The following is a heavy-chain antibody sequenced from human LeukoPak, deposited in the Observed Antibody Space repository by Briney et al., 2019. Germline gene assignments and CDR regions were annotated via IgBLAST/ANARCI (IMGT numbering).Heavy chain of an antibody. CDR1: GYTLPSYF. CDR3: ARTAARRFDY. J-gene: IGHJ4*02. V-gene: IGHV1-46*01. CDR2: INPTGGST. D-gene: IGHD6-6*01. Sequence: ASVKVSCKASGYTLPSYFMHWVRQAPGQGLEWMGIINPTGGSTTYAQKFQGRVTMTRDTSTSTVYMELSSLRSDDTAVYYCARTAARRFDYWGQGTLVTVSS.